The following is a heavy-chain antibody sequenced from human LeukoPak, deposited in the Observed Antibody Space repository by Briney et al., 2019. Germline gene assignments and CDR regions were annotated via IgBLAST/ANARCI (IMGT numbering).Heavy chain of an antibody. CDR1: GGSISSYY. Sequence: PSETLSLTCTVSGGSISSYYWSWIRQPAGKGLEWIGYIYYSGSTTYNPSLRSRVTISVDTSKNQFSLKLSSVTAADTAIYYCARGPGWFGETPLDYWGQGTLVTVSS. CDR3: ARGPGWFGETPLDY. CDR2: IYYSGST. J-gene: IGHJ4*02. D-gene: IGHD3-10*01. V-gene: IGHV4-59*01.